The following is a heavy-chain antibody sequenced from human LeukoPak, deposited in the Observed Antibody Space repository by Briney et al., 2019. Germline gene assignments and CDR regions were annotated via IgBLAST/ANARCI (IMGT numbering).Heavy chain of an antibody. CDR2: ISDSGGRT. CDR3: AKDPGFAATISWFDP. V-gene: IGHV3-23*01. Sequence: PGGSLRLSCAASGFTFSRYAVSWVRQAPGKGLEWVSAISDSGGRTYYTDSVQGRFTISRDNSKNTLYLQMNSLRAEDTAVYYCAKDPGFAATISWFDPWGQETLVTVSS. D-gene: IGHD5-12*01. CDR1: GFTFSRYA. J-gene: IGHJ5*02.